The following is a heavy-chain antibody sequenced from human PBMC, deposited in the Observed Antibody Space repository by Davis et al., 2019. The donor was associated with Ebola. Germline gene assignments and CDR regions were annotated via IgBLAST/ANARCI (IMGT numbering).Heavy chain of an antibody. CDR3: ARGQSGSDYSLWQY. J-gene: IGHJ4*02. V-gene: IGHV4-30-2*01. CDR1: GGSISSGGYS. Sequence: MPSETLSLTCAVSGGSISSGGYSWSWIRQPPGKGLEWIGYIYHSGSTYYNPSLKSRVTISIDTSKKQISLNLTSVTAADTAVYYCARGQSGSDYSLWQYWGQGTLVTVSS. D-gene: IGHD3-10*01. CDR2: IYHSGST.